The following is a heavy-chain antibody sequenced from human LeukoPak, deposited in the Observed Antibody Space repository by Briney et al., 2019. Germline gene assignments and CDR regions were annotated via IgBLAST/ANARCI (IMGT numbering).Heavy chain of an antibody. CDR1: GYTFTGYY. D-gene: IGHD3-9*01. J-gene: IGHJ4*02. Sequence: SVKVSCKASGYTFTGYYMHWVRQAPGQGLEWMGGIIPIFDTADYAQKFQGRLTITADESTSTAYMELSSLRAEDTAVYYCARDLVGSHTSYSSGAWDYWGQGTLVTVSS. CDR2: IIPIFDTA. CDR3: ARDLVGSHTSYSSGAWDY. V-gene: IGHV1-69*13.